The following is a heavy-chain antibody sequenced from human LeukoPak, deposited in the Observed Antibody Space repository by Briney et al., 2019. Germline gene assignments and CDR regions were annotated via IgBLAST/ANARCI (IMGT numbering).Heavy chain of an antibody. CDR2: ISYDGSNK. Sequence: SGGSLRLSCAASGFTFSGYPIHWVRQAPGKGLEWVAVISYDGSNKYYADSVKGRFTISRDNSKNTLYLQMNSLRAEDTAVYYCARDSTGYWYFDLWGRGTLVSVSS. CDR3: ARDSTGYWYFDL. J-gene: IGHJ2*01. D-gene: IGHD3-3*02. CDR1: GFTFSGYP. V-gene: IGHV3-30-3*01.